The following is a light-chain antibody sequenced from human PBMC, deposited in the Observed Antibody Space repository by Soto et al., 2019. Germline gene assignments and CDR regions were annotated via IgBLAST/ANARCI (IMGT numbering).Light chain of an antibody. J-gene: IGKJ1*01. CDR1: QSVASNH. V-gene: IGKV3-20*01. Sequence: IVLTQSPGTLSLSPGERATLSCRASQSVASNHLTWYQQRPGQAPRLLIYAASNRATGIPDRFSGSGSGTDFTLTISRLEPEDFAVYYCQQYGSSGTFGQGTKVDIK. CDR2: AAS. CDR3: QQYGSSGT.